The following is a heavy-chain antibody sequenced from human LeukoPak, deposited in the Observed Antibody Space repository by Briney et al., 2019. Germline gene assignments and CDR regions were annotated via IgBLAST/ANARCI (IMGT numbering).Heavy chain of an antibody. CDR3: ARDVYYDFWGVYYYYGMDV. D-gene: IGHD3-3*01. Sequence: ASVKVSCKASGGTFSSYATSWVRQAPGQGLEWMGGIIPIFGTANYAQKFQGSVTITADESTSTAYMELSSLRSEDTAVYYCARDVYYDFWGVYYYYGMDVWGQGTTVTVSS. V-gene: IGHV1-69*13. CDR1: GGTFSSYA. J-gene: IGHJ6*02. CDR2: IIPIFGTA.